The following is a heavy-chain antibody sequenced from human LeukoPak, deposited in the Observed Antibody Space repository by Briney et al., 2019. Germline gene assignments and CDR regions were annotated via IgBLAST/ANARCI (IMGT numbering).Heavy chain of an antibody. J-gene: IGHJ4*02. CDR3: AKSDPYDGSGYYVGYCFDY. D-gene: IGHD3-22*01. CDR1: GFTFSDYY. Sequence: PGGSLRLSCAASGFTFSDYYMSWVRQAPGKGLEWVSAISGSGGSTYYADSVKGRFTIPRDNSKNTLYLQMNSLRAEDTAVYYCAKSDPYDGSGYYVGYCFDYWGQGTLVTISS. CDR2: ISGSGGST. V-gene: IGHV3-23*01.